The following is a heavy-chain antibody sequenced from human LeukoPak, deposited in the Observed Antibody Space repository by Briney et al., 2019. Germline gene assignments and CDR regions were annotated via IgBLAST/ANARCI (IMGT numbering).Heavy chain of an antibody. D-gene: IGHD6-13*01. CDR1: GGSISSSSYY. Sequence: SETLSLTCTVSGGSISSSSYYWGWIRQPPGKGLEWIGSIYYSGSTYYNPSLKSRVTISVDTSKNQFSLKLSSVTAADTAVYYCARDQYSSSWPLVGVFDYWGQGTLVTVSS. CDR2: IYYSGST. V-gene: IGHV4-39*07. CDR3: ARDQYSSSWPLVGVFDY. J-gene: IGHJ4*02.